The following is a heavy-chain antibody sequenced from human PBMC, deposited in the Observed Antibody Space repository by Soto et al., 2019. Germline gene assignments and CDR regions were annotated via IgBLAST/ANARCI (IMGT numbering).Heavy chain of an antibody. V-gene: IGHV3-30-3*01. Sequence: PGGSLRLSCAASGFTFSSYAMHWVRQAPGKGLEWVAVISYDGSNKYYADSVKGRFTISRDNSKNTLYLQMNSLRAEDTAVYYCARPYSSSWYTHFYYYYSMDVWGQGTTVTVSS. CDR3: ARPYSSSWYTHFYYYYSMDV. CDR1: GFTFSSYA. D-gene: IGHD6-13*01. J-gene: IGHJ6*02. CDR2: ISYDGSNK.